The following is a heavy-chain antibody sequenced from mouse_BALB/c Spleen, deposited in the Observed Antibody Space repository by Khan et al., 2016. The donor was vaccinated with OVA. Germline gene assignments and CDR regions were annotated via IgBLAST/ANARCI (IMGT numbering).Heavy chain of an antibody. J-gene: IGHJ2*01. CDR3: VRSVTITTVVATDFDY. D-gene: IGHD1-1*01. CDR1: GYSITSDYA. Sequence: EVQLQESGPGLVKPSQSLSLTCTVTGYSITSDYAWNWIRQFPGNKLEWMAYISYSGRTSYNPSLKSRLSITRDTSKNQFFLQLNSVTTEDTATYYGVRSVTITTVVATDFDYWGQGTTLTVSS. CDR2: ISYSGRT. V-gene: IGHV3-2*02.